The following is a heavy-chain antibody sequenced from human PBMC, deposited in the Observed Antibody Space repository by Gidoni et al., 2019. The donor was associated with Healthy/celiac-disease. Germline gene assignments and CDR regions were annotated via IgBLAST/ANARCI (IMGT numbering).Heavy chain of an antibody. D-gene: IGHD2-15*01. CDR2: INPSGGST. J-gene: IGHJ6*02. Sequence: QVQLVQSGAEVKKPGASVKVSCKASGYTFTSYYMHWVRQAPGQGLEWMGIINPSGGSTSYAQKFQGRVTMTRDTSTSTVYMELSSLRSEDTAVYYCASRIFGDYYYYGMDVWDQGTTVTVSS. V-gene: IGHV1-46*03. CDR3: ASRIFGDYYYYGMDV. CDR1: GYTFTSYY.